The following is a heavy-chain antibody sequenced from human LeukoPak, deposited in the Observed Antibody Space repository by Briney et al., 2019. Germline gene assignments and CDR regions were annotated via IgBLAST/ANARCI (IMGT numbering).Heavy chain of an antibody. D-gene: IGHD2-8*01. CDR3: ARQAYCTNGVCFHYYYYYMDV. Sequence: SETLSLTCTVSGGSISSSSYYWGCLRQPPGKGLEWIGSIYYSGSTYYNPSLRSRVTISVDTSKNQFSLKLSSVTAADTAVYYCARQAYCTNGVCFHYYYYYMDVWGKGTTVTVSS. CDR2: IYYSGST. CDR1: GGSISSSSYY. J-gene: IGHJ6*03. V-gene: IGHV4-39*01.